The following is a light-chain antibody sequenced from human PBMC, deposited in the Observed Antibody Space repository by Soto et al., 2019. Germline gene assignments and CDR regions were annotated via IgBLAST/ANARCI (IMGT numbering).Light chain of an antibody. CDR2: SNN. CDR3: AAWDDRGSGVV. CDR1: GSNIGTKT. J-gene: IGLJ2*01. V-gene: IGLV1-44*01. Sequence: QSVLPQPPSASGIPGQRVTISCSGSGSNIGTKTVNWYQQLPGTAPKLLIYSNNQRPSGVPDRFSGYKSGTSASLAISGLQSDDEADSYCAAWDDRGSGVVVCGGTEVAV.